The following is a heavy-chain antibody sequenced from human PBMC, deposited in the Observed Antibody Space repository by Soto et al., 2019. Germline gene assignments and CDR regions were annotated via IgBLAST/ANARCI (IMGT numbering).Heavy chain of an antibody. Sequence: SETLSLTCTVSGGSISSGGYYWSWIRQHPGKGLERIGYIYYSGSTYYNPSLKSRVTISVDTSKNQFSLKLNSVTAADTAVYYCARCPIGPKYFDPWGQGTLVTVSS. D-gene: IGHD2-2*01. CDR3: ARCPIGPKYFDP. CDR2: IYYSGST. J-gene: IGHJ5*02. V-gene: IGHV4-31*03. CDR1: GGSISSGGYY.